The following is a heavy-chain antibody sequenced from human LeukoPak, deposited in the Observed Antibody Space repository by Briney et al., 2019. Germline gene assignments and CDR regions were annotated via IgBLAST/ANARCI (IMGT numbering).Heavy chain of an antibody. V-gene: IGHV3-66*01. Sequence: GGSLRLSCAASGFTVSSNYMSWVRQAPGKGLEWASVIYSGGSTYYADSVKGRFTISRDNSKNTLYLQMNSLRAEDTAVYYCAGEYYYDSSGSPYWGQGTLVTVSS. CDR1: GFTVSSNY. D-gene: IGHD3-22*01. J-gene: IGHJ4*02. CDR2: IYSGGST. CDR3: AGEYYYDSSGSPY.